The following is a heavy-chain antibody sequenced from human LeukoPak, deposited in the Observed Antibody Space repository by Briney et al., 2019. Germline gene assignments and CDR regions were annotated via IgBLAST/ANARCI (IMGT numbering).Heavy chain of an antibody. CDR1: GFTFSSYG. Sequence: GGSLRLSCAASGFTFSSYGMHWVRQAPGKGLEWVAFIRYDGSNKYYADSVKGRFTISRDNAKNSLYLQMNSLRAEDTAVYYCARDSFIVGATNLGGYWGQGTLVTVSS. D-gene: IGHD1-26*01. J-gene: IGHJ4*02. CDR2: IRYDGSNK. CDR3: ARDSFIVGATNLGGY. V-gene: IGHV3-30*02.